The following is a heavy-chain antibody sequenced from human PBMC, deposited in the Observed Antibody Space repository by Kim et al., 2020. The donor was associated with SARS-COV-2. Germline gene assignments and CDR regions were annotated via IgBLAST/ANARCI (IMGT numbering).Heavy chain of an antibody. CDR1: GYTLTELS. CDR2: FDPEDGET. V-gene: IGHV1-24*01. Sequence: ASVKVSCKVSGYTLTELSMHWVRQAPGKGLEWMGGFDPEDGETIYAQKFQGRVTMTEDTSTDTAYMELSSLRSEDTAVYYCATVGAAAASYYFDYWGQGTLVTVSS. CDR3: ATVGAAAASYYFDY. D-gene: IGHD6-13*01. J-gene: IGHJ4*02.